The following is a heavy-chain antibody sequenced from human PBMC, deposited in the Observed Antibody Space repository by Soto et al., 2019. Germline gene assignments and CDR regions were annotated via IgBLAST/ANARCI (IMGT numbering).Heavy chain of an antibody. CDR1: GGSISGGGYD. V-gene: IGHV4-39*01. D-gene: IGHD5-18*01. Sequence: PSETLSLACAVSGGSISGGGYDWGGIRQPPGKGLEGVGSIYYSGSTYYNPALKSRVTISVDTSKNQFSLKLSSVTAADTAVYYCASPTSLSTAMDNTDYSGPGTLLTLS. CDR3: ASPTSLSTAMDNTDY. CDR2: IYYSGST. J-gene: IGHJ4*02.